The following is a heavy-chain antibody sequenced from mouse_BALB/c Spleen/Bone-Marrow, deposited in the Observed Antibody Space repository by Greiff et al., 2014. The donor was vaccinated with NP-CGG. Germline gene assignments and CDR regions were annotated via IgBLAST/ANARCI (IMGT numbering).Heavy chain of an antibody. CDR2: INPSNGRT. J-gene: IGHJ3*01. Sequence: QVQLQQPGAELVKPGASVKLSCKASGYTFTFYWIHWVKQRPGQGLEWIGEINPSNGRTNYNEKFKNKATLTVDKSSSTAYMQLSSLTSEDSAVYFCARYDGPAGFAYWGQGTLVTVSA. CDR1: GYTFTFYW. D-gene: IGHD2-3*01. V-gene: IGHV1S81*02. CDR3: ARYDGPAGFAY.